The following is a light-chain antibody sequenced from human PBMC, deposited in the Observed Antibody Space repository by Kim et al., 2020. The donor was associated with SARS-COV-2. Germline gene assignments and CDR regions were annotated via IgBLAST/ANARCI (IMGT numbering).Light chain of an antibody. CDR3: QQSYSTRGYT. CDR1: QSISSY. CDR2: GAS. Sequence: DIQMTRSPSSLSASVGDRVTITCRASQSISSYLNWYQQKPGKAPKLLIYGASTLQSGVPSRFSGSGSGTDFTLTISSLQPEDFATYYCQQSYSTRGYTFGQGTKLEI. J-gene: IGKJ2*01. V-gene: IGKV1-39*01.